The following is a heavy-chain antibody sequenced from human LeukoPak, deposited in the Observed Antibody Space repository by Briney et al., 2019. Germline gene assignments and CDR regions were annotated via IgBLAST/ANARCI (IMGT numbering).Heavy chain of an antibody. CDR2: FDPEDGET. J-gene: IGHJ6*02. CDR1: GYTLTELS. V-gene: IGHV1-24*01. CDR3: ATGGYCSGGSCFRGSSSPKLYYYYYGMDV. D-gene: IGHD2-15*01. Sequence: GASVKVSCKVSGYTLTELSMHWVRQAPGKGLEWMGGFDPEDGETIYAQKFQGRVTMTEDTSTDTAYTELSSLRSEDTAVYYCATGGYCSGGSCFRGSSSPKLYYYYYGMDVWGQGTTVTVSS.